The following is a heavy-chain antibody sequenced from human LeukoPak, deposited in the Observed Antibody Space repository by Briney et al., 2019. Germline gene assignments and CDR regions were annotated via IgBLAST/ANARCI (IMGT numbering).Heavy chain of an antibody. D-gene: IGHD6-13*01. V-gene: IGHV3-30*02. J-gene: IGHJ4*02. Sequence: PGGSLRLSCAASGFTFSSYDMHWVRQAPGKGLEWVAFIRYDGSNKYYADSVKGRFTISRDNSKNTLYLQMNSLRAEDTAVYYCAREMGYSSNYFDYWGQGTLVTVSS. CDR1: GFTFSSYD. CDR2: IRYDGSNK. CDR3: AREMGYSSNYFDY.